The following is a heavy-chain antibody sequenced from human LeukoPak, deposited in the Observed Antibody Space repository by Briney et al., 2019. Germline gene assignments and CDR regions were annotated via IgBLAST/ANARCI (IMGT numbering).Heavy chain of an antibody. D-gene: IGHD6-19*01. J-gene: IGHJ6*02. CDR2: TYYRSKWYN. Sequence: SRTLSLTCAISGDSVSSNSAAWNWIRQSPSRGLEWLGRTYYRSKWYNDYAVSVKSRITINPDTSKNQFSLQLNSVTPEDTAVYYCARVGYSSVWTPFAMDVWGQGTTVTVSS. V-gene: IGHV6-1*01. CDR3: ARVGYSSVWTPFAMDV. CDR1: GDSVSSNSAA.